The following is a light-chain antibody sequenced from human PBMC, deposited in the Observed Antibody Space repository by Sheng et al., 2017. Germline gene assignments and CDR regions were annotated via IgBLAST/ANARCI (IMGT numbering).Light chain of an antibody. CDR3: QQYSDDWS. Sequence: IQMTQSPSTLSASVGDRVTITCRASQNIRIWLAWYQQKPGKAPKVLIYKASNLESGVPSRFSGGGSGTQFTLTISNLQPDDFATYYCQQYSDDWSFGQGTKVGNK. V-gene: IGKV1-5*03. CDR2: KAS. J-gene: IGKJ1*01. CDR1: QNIRIW.